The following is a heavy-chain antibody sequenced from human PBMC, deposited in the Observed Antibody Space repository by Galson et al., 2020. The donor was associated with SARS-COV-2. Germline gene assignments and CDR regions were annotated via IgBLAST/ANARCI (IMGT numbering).Heavy chain of an antibody. J-gene: IGHJ6*02. V-gene: IGHV3-30-3*01. CDR3: ARDWGYCSSTSCRYRYYYYGMDV. D-gene: IGHD2-2*01. CDR1: GFTFSSYA. Sequence: SCAASGFTFSSYAMHWVRQAPGKGLEWVAVISYDGSNKYYADSVKGRFTISRDNSKNTLYLQMNSLRAEDTAVYYCARDWGYCSSTSCRYRYYYYGMDVWGQGTTVTVSS. CDR2: ISYDGSNK.